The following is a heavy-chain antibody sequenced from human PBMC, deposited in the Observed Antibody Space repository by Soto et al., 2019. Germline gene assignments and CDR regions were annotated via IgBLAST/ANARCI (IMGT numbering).Heavy chain of an antibody. D-gene: IGHD4-17*01. CDR2: ISSSGSTI. CDR3: ASATVTNYFDY. V-gene: IGHV3-48*03. CDR1: GFTFSSYE. J-gene: IGHJ4*02. Sequence: HPGGSLRLSCAASGFTFSSYEMNWVRQAPGKGLEWVSYISSSGSTIYYADSVKGRFTISRDNAKNSLYLQMNSLRAEDTAVYYCASATVTNYFDYWGQGTLVTVSS.